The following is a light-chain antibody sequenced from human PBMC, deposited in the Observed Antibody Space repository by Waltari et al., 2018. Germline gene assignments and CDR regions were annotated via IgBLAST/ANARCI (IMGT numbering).Light chain of an antibody. CDR2: KSS. V-gene: IGKV1-16*01. Sequence: DIQMTQSPSSLSASVGDRVTITCQASQGIRNNLAWYQQKPGKVPKLLIYKSSTLQSGVPSRFSGSGAGTDFTLTISSLQPEDFATDYCQHGDGTRLTFGGGTKVEIK. CDR1: QGIRNN. CDR3: QHGDGTRLT. J-gene: IGKJ4*01.